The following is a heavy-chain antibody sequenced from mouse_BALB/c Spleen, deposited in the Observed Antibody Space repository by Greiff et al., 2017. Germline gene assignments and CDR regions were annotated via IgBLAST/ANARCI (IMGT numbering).Heavy chain of an antibody. CDR3: ARDIPPYGSYAMDY. D-gene: IGHD2-2*01. CDR2: IRNKANGYTT. CDR1: GFTFTDYY. V-gene: IGHV7-3*02. Sequence: EVMLVESGGGLVQPGGSLRLSCATSGFTFTDYYMSWVRQPPGKALEWLGFIRNKANGYTTEYSASVKGRFTISRDNSQSILYLQMNTLRAEDSATYYCARDIPPYGSYAMDYWGQGTSVTVSS. J-gene: IGHJ4*01.